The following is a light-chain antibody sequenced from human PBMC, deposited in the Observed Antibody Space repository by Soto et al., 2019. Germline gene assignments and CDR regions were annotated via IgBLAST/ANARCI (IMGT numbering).Light chain of an antibody. CDR3: QQYNNWLIT. CDR2: GAS. J-gene: IGKJ5*01. CDR1: QSVSSN. Sequence: EIVMTQSPATLSVSPEERATLSCRASQSVSSNLAWYQQKPGQAPRLLIYGASTRATGIPARFSGSGSGTEFTLTISSLQSEDFAVYYCQQYNNWLITFGQGTRLEIK. V-gene: IGKV3-15*01.